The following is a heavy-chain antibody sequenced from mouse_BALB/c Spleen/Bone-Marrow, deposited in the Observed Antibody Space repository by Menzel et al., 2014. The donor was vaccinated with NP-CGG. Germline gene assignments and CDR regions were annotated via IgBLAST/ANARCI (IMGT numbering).Heavy chain of an antibody. V-gene: IGHV14-1*02. CDR1: GFNIKDYY. J-gene: IGHJ2*01. CDR2: IDPENGNT. CDR3: ARWGNYYFYY. Sequence: EVQGVESGAELVRPGALVKLSCKASGFNIKDYYMHWVKQRPEQGLAWIGWIDPENGNTIYDPKFQGKASIKADTSSNTAYLQLSSLTSEDTAVYYCARWGNYYFYYWGQGTTPAVSS.